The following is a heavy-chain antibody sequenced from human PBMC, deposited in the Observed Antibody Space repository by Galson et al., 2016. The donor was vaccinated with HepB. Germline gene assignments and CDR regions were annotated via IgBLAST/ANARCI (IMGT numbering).Heavy chain of an antibody. CDR1: GGTFNSYA. CDR2: ILPDFGTA. Sequence: SVKVSCKASGGTFNSYAISWVREAPGQGLEWMGGILPDFGTANYAQKFKGRLTITADLSTNTAYLELSSLRSEDTAVYYCARYCDSLTACRESRFDYWGQGTLVTVSS. D-gene: IGHD3-9*01. CDR3: ARYCDSLTACRESRFDY. V-gene: IGHV1-69*13. J-gene: IGHJ4*02.